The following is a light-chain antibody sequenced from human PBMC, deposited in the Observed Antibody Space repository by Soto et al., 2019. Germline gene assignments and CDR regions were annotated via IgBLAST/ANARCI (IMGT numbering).Light chain of an antibody. CDR1: QSVTNSF. CDR3: QQYVSSPWA. J-gene: IGKJ1*01. V-gene: IGKV3-20*01. Sequence: EIVWAQSPGTLSLSPGERATLSCRASQSVTNSFLAWYQQKPGQAPRLLIYGASRRATAIPDRFTGSGSGTDFTLTISRLEPEDFAVYYCQQYVSSPWAFGQGTKVEI. CDR2: GAS.